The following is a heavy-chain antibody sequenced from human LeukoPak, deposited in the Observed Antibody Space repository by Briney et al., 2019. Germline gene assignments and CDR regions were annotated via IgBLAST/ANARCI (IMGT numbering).Heavy chain of an antibody. J-gene: IGHJ4*02. V-gene: IGHV4-39*01. D-gene: IGHD3-10*01. CDR2: IYSNGHI. CDR3: ARRHYGSGNIDS. Sequence: SETLSLTCSVSSDSISRSSYLWGWVRPPPGEGLGGIGDIYSNGHISYNPSLKSRAAISVGTSKNQFSLNLSSVTAADTAVYYCARRHYGSGNIDSWGQGTLVTVSS. CDR1: SDSISRSSYL.